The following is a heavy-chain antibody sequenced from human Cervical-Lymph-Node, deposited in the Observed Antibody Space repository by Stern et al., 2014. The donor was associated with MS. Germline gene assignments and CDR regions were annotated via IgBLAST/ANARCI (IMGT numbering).Heavy chain of an antibody. CDR3: ARDYEDTSMLFDH. D-gene: IGHD2-8*01. CDR1: GFTFSSYG. Sequence: VQLEESGGDVVQPGRSLRLSCAASGFTFSSYGMHWVLQAPAKGLEWGTVISYDGNHKSYAASVKGRFTISRDNSKNTLHLQMNSVTPDDTAIYYCARDYEDTSMLFDHWGQGTLVTVSS. V-gene: IGHV3-30*03. J-gene: IGHJ4*02. CDR2: ISYDGNHK.